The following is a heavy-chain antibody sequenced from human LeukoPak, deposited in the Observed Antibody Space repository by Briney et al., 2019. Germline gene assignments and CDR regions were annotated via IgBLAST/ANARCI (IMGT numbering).Heavy chain of an antibody. V-gene: IGHV3-23*01. Sequence: GGSLRLSCVASRFTFSSHAMTWVRQAPGKGLEWVSAISGSGGGTYYAESVKGRFTISRDNSKNTLYLQMNSLRAEDTAVYYCAKDRGYSFDYWGQGTLVTVSS. CDR2: ISGSGGGT. D-gene: IGHD5-18*01. CDR1: RFTFSSHA. CDR3: AKDRGYSFDY. J-gene: IGHJ4*02.